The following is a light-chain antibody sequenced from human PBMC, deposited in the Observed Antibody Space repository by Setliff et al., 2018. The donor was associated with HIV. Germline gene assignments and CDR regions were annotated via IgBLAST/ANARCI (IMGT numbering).Light chain of an antibody. CDR3: SSYTTSSTPYV. Sequence: QSALTQPRSVSGSPGQSVTISCTGSSTDIGAYNYVSWYQHYPDKAPKLVIYDVTRRPSGVSNRFSGSKSGNTASLTISGLQAEDEADYYCSSYTTSSTPYVFGTGTKVTVL. J-gene: IGLJ1*01. CDR1: STDIGAYNY. CDR2: DVT. V-gene: IGLV2-14*03.